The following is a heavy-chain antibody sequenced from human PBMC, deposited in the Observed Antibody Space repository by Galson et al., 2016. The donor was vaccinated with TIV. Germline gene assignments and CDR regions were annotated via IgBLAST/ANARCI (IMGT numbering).Heavy chain of an antibody. CDR3: ARSGDYKYYHSYMDV. D-gene: IGHD4-17*01. V-gene: IGHV7-4-1*02. CDR2: INTRNGHP. CDR1: GYDFTSCA. Sequence: SVKVSCKASGYDFTSCAMNWVRQAPGQGLEWLGWINTRNGHPTYAEGFTGRFVFSLDTSVSTAYLQISSLTADDTAVYYCARSGDYKYYHSYMDVWDKGTTVTVSS. J-gene: IGHJ6*03.